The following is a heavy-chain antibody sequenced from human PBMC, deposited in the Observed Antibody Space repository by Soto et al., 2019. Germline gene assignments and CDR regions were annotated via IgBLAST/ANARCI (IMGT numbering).Heavy chain of an antibody. D-gene: IGHD2-2*01. Sequence: PGGSLRLSCAASGFTFSSYSISWVRQAPGKGLEWVSSISGSGGSTYYTDSVKGRFTISRDNSKNTLKLKLNSLRAEDTAVYYCVRRHCSGSNCPSNHRYFDYWGRGTLVTVSS. CDR2: ISGSGGST. CDR1: GFTFSSYS. J-gene: IGHJ4*02. CDR3: VRRHCSGSNCPSNHRYFDY. V-gene: IGHV3-23*01.